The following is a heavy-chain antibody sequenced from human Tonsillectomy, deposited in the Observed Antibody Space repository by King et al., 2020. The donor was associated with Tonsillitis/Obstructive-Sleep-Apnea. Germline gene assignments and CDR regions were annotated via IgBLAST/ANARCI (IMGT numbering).Heavy chain of an antibody. V-gene: IGHV4-39*01. CDR2: IYYSGST. D-gene: IGHD1-26*01. CDR1: VGSISISSYY. J-gene: IGHJ6*03. CDR3: ARPIDMDV. Sequence: QLQESGPGLVKPSETLSLTCTVSVGSISISSYYWGWIRQPPGKGLEWIGCIYYSGSTYYNPSLKSQVTISVDPPKNQFSLKLSSVTAADTAVYYCARPIDMDVWGKGTTVTVSS.